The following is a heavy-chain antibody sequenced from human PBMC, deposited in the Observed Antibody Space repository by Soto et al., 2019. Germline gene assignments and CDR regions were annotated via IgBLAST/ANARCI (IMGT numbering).Heavy chain of an antibody. V-gene: IGHV4-34*01. J-gene: IGHJ4*01. Sequence: PSETLSLTCAVYGGSFSGYYWSWIRQPPGKGLEWIGEINHSGSTNYNPSLKSRVTISVDTSKNQFSLKLSSVTAADTAVYYCARVRRSGYYDSSGYSDYPGRRSLVTLSS. CDR1: GGSFSGYY. CDR2: INHSGST. CDR3: ARVRRSGYYDSSGYSDY. D-gene: IGHD3-22*01.